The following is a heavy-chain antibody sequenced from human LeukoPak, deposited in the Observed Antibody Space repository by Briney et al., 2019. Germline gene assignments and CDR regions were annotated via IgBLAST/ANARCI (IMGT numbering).Heavy chain of an antibody. J-gene: IGHJ5*02. CDR2: INPNSGGT. D-gene: IGHD3-10*01. CDR3: ARDEGLDYYGSGSLGWFDP. V-gene: IGHV1-2*02. CDR1: GYTFTGYY. Sequence: ASVNVSCKASGYTFTGYYMHWVRQAPGQGLEWMGWINPNSGGTNYAQKFQGRVTMTRDTSISTAYMELSRLRSDDTAVYYCARDEGLDYYGSGSLGWFDPWGQGTLVTVSS.